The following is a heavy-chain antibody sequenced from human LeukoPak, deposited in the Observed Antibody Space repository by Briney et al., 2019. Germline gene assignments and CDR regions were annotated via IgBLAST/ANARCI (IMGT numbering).Heavy chain of an antibody. Sequence: GGSLSLFCTATGFTFSSYGMIWVRQARGKGLEWVSAISGSGGSTYYADSVKGRFTISRDNSKNTLYLQMNSLRAEDTAVYYCAKTPRFPGRGYYFDYWGQGTLVTVSS. CDR1: GFTFSSYG. J-gene: IGHJ4*02. CDR3: AKTPRFPGRGYYFDY. D-gene: IGHD3-3*01. V-gene: IGHV3-23*01. CDR2: ISGSGGST.